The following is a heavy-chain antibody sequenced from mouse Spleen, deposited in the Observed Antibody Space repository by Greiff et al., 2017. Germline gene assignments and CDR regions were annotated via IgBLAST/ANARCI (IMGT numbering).Heavy chain of an antibody. J-gene: IGHJ1*01. CDR3: ARDYYDV. Sequence: EVQRVESGGGLVQPGGSLKLSCATSGFTFSDYYMYWVRQTPEKRLEWVAYISNGGGSTYYPDTVKGRFTISRDNAKNTLYLQMSRLKSEDTAMYYCARDYYDVWGAGTTVTVSS. CDR2: ISNGGGST. CDR1: GFTFSDYY. V-gene: IGHV5-12*02.